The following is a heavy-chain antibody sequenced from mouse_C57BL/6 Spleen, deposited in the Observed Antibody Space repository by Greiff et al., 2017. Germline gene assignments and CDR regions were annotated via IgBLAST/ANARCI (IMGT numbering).Heavy chain of an antibody. V-gene: IGHV1-4*01. J-gene: IGHJ2*01. CDR3: ERDDCDR. CDR2: INPSSGYT. D-gene: IGHD2-4*01. Sequence: QVQLQQSGAELARPGASVKMSCKASGYTFTSYTMHWVKQRPGQGLEWIGYINPSSGYTKYNQKFKDKATLTADKSSSTAYMQLSSLTSEDSAGDYCERDDCDRWGQGTTLTVSS. CDR1: GYTFTSYT.